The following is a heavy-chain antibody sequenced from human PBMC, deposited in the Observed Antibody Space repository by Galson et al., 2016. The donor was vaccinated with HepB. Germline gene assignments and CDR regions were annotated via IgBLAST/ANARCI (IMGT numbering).Heavy chain of an antibody. J-gene: IGHJ4*02. D-gene: IGHD5-24*01. CDR1: GFTFSSYS. Sequence: SLRLSCAVSGFTFSSYSMTWVRQAPGRGLEYVSVIFSGGTTYYADPVKGRFTVPRDNSKSTLDLQMTSLRAEDTAVYYCTRDNDGYPVYWGQGTLVTVSS. CDR2: IFSGGTT. V-gene: IGHV3-53*01. CDR3: TRDNDGYPVY.